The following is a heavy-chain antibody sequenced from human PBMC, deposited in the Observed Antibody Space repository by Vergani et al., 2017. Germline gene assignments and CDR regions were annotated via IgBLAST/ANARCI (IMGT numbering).Heavy chain of an antibody. CDR2: ISGSGGST. D-gene: IGHD3-3*01. J-gene: IGHJ6*03. CDR1: GFTFSSYA. V-gene: IGHV3-23*01. Sequence: EVQLLESGGGLVQPGGSLRLSCAASGFTFSSYAMSWVRQAPGKGLEWVSAISGSGGSTYYADSVKGRFTISRDNSKNTLYLQVNSLRAEDTAVYYCAKGIRYYDFWSGPVYYYYYMDVWGKGTTVTVSS. CDR3: AKGIRYYDFWSGPVYYYYYMDV.